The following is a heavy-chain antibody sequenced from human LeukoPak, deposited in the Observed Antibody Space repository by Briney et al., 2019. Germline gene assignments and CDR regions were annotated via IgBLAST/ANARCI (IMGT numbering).Heavy chain of an antibody. V-gene: IGHV4-31*03. CDR3: AREPYDFWSGYPRWFDP. J-gene: IGHJ5*02. D-gene: IGHD3-3*01. CDR1: GGSISSGGYY. CDR2: IYYSGST. Sequence: SETLSLTCTVSGGSISSGGYYWSWIRQHPGKGLEWIGYIYYSGSTYYNPSLKSRVTISVDTSKNQFSLKLSSVTAADTAVYYCAREPYDFWSGYPRWFDPWGQGTLVTVSS.